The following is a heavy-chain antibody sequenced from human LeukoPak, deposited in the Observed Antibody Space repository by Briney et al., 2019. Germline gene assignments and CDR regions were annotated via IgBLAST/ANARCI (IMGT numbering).Heavy chain of an antibody. Sequence: GASVKVSCKASGYTFTGYYMHWVRQAPGQGLEWMGWINPNSGGTNYAQKFQGRVTMTRDTSISTAYMELSRLRSDDTAVYYCARSGGGYYYYGMDVWGQGTTVAVSS. V-gene: IGHV1-2*02. CDR3: ARSGGGYYYYGMDV. D-gene: IGHD3-16*01. CDR1: GYTFTGYY. CDR2: INPNSGGT. J-gene: IGHJ6*02.